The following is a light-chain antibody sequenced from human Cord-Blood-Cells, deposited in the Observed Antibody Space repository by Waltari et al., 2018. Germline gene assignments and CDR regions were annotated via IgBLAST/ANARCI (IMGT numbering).Light chain of an antibody. CDR2: WAS. J-gene: IGKJ3*01. CDR3: QQYYSTPFT. Sequence: DIVMTQSPDSLAVSLGERATINCKSSQSVLYSSNNKNYLAWYQQKPGQPPKLLIYWASTRDSGVPYRFSGSGSGTDFTLTISSLQAEDVAFYYCQQYYSTPFTFGPWTKVDIK. CDR1: QSVLYSSNNKNY. V-gene: IGKV4-1*01.